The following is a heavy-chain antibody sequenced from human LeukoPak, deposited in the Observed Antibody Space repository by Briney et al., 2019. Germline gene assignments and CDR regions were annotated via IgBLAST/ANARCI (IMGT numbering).Heavy chain of an antibody. Sequence: SETLSLTCTGSGGSISSYYWSWIRQPAGKGLEWIGRIYTSGSTNYNASLKSRVSMSVDTSKNQFSLKLSSVTAADTAVFYCARENNGSYREFDYWGQGTLVTVSS. CDR3: ARENNGSYREFDY. CDR2: IYTSGST. D-gene: IGHD1-26*01. CDR1: GGSISSYY. J-gene: IGHJ4*02. V-gene: IGHV4-4*07.